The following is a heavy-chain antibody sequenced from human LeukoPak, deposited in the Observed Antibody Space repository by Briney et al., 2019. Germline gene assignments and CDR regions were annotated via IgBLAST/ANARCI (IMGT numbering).Heavy chain of an antibody. Sequence: PSETLSLTCTVSGGSISSYYWSWIRQPPGKGLEWIGYIYYSGSTNYNPSLKSRVTISVDTSKNQFSLKLSSVTAADTAVYCCARDRVAGTIDIWGQGTMVTVSS. CDR1: GGSISSYY. CDR2: IYYSGST. D-gene: IGHD6-19*01. V-gene: IGHV4-59*01. J-gene: IGHJ3*02. CDR3: ARDRVAGTIDI.